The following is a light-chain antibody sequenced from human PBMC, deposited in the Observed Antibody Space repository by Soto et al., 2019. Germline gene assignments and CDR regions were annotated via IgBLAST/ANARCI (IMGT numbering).Light chain of an antibody. CDR3: QQYGSSPWYT. V-gene: IGKV3-20*01. Sequence: EIVLTQSPGTLSLSPGERATLSCRASQSVSSSYLAWYQQKPGQAPRLRIYGASSRATGIPDRFSGSGSGTDFTLTISRLETEDFAVYFCQQYGSSPWYTFGQGTKLEIK. CDR2: GAS. J-gene: IGKJ2*01. CDR1: QSVSSSY.